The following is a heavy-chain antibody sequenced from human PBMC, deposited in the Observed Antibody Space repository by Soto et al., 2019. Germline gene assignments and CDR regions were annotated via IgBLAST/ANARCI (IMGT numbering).Heavy chain of an antibody. Sequence: ETLSLTCAVYGGSFSGYYWSWIRQPPGKGLEWIGEINHSGSTNYNPSLKSRVTISVDTSKNQFSLKLSSVTAADTAVYYCARVYGPTSYVSYYYYYYYMDVWGKGTTVTVSS. CDR2: INHSGST. CDR3: ARVYGPTSYVSYYYYYYYMDV. V-gene: IGHV4-34*01. J-gene: IGHJ6*03. D-gene: IGHD3-16*01. CDR1: GGSFSGYY.